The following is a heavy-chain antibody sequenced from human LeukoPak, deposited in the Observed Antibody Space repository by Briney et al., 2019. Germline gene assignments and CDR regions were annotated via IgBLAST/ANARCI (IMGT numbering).Heavy chain of an antibody. V-gene: IGHV1-2*04. D-gene: IGHD3-22*01. CDR2: INPNSGGT. CDR3: ARALRDSSGYYPYFFYGMDV. J-gene: IGHJ6*02. Sequence: GSVKVSCKASGYTFTDYYMHWVRQAPGQGLEWMGWINPNSGGTNYAQKFQGWVTMTRDTSINTSYMELSRLRSDDTAVYYCARALRDSSGYYPYFFYGMDVWGQGTTVTVSS. CDR1: GYTFTDYY.